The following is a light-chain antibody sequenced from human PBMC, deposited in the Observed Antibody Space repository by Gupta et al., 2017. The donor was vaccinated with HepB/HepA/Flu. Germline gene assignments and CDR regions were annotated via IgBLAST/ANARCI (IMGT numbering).Light chain of an antibody. J-gene: IGKJ2*01. CDR1: QSISSY. V-gene: IGKV1-39*01. CDR2: ATS. Sequence: DIQMTQSPLFLSASVGDRVTLICRASQSISSYLNWYQQKVGTAPKLLIYATSTLQSGVPSRFSGSGYGTDFTLSISDVQPEDFATYYCQQTFTAPTTFGQGTKLDIK. CDR3: QQTFTAPTT.